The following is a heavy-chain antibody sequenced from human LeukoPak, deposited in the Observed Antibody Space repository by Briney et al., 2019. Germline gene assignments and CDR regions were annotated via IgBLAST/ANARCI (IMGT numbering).Heavy chain of an antibody. CDR1: GFSFSNHG. CDR2: IWDDGNNK. D-gene: IGHD5-24*01. Sequence: GGSLRLSWAASGFSFSNHGMHWVRQAPGKRLEWVAVIWDDGNNKRYANSVNGRFTISRDNSENTLYLQMNGLRAEDTAVYYCARGLVERAIDYWGQGTLVTVSS. V-gene: IGHV3-33*01. J-gene: IGHJ4*02. CDR3: ARGLVERAIDY.